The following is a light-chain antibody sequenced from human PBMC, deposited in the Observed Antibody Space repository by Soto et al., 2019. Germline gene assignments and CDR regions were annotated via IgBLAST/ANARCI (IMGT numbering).Light chain of an antibody. CDR1: SSDVGAYNS. Sequence: QSALTQPASVSGSPGQSITISCTGTSSDVGAYNSVSWYQQHPGKAPKVMIYDVSQRPSGVSNRFSGSKSGNTASLTISGLQAEDEADYYCSSYTGTLSVIFGGGTKLTVL. CDR2: DVS. CDR3: SSYTGTLSVI. J-gene: IGLJ2*01. V-gene: IGLV2-14*01.